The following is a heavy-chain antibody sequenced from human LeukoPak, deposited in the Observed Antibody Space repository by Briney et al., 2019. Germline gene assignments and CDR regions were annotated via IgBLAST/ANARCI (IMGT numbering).Heavy chain of an antibody. CDR3: ARNKRGYGMDV. D-gene: IGHD1/OR15-1a*01. V-gene: IGHV4-30-2*01. CDR2: IYHSGST. CDR1: GGSISSGGYS. Sequence: SQTLSLTCAVSGGSISSGGYSWSWIRQPPGKGLEWIGYIYHSGSTYYNPSLKSRVTISVDRSKNQFSLKLSSVTAADPAVYYCARNKRGYGMDVWGQGTTVTVSS. J-gene: IGHJ6*02.